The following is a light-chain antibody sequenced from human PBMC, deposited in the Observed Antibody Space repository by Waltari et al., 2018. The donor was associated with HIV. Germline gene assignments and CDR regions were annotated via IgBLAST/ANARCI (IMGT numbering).Light chain of an antibody. CDR2: GAS. J-gene: IGKJ2*01. Sequence: DIQMTQSPSSLSASVGDRVTITCRASQMISSYLNWYQQKPGRAPKLLIYGASTLQSGVPSRFSGSTSGTDFTLTISSLQHEDFATYHCQQTYSLPVTFGQGTKVDIK. CDR3: QQTYSLPVT. V-gene: IGKV1-39*01. CDR1: QMISSY.